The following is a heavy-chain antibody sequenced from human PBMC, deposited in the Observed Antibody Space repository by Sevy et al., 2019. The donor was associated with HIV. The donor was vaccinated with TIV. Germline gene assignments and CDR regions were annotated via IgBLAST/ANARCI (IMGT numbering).Heavy chain of an antibody. CDR2: IKKDGSEK. CDR1: GFTFNKYW. Sequence: GGSLRLSCAASGFTFNKYWMTWVRQAPGKGLEWVATIKKDGSEKYHVDSVRGRFTISRDNAKNSLYLQMNNLRVEDTATYYCARDCSSSTCLRGLDVWGQGTTVTVSS. D-gene: IGHD2-2*01. CDR3: ARDCSSSTCLRGLDV. V-gene: IGHV3-7*03. J-gene: IGHJ6*01.